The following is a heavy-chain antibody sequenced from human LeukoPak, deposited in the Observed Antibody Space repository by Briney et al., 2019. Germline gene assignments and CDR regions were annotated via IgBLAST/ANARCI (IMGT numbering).Heavy chain of an antibody. V-gene: IGHV3-9*01. J-gene: IGHJ4*02. CDR3: ARDSNNWNDGSIDY. Sequence: GGSLRLSCAASGFSFDDYAMHWVRQAPGKGLEWVSGINWNSGSIDYADSVKGRFTISRDNAKNSLYLQMNSLRAEDTAVYYCARDSNNWNDGSIDYWGQGTLVTVSS. CDR1: GFSFDDYA. D-gene: IGHD1-1*01. CDR2: INWNSGSI.